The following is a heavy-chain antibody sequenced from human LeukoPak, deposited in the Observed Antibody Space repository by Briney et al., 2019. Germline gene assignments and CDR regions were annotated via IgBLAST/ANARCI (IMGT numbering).Heavy chain of an antibody. CDR1: GGSFSGYY. J-gene: IGHJ4*02. D-gene: IGHD3-16*02. Sequence: SSETLSLTCAVYGGSFSGYYWSWIRQPPGKGLEWIGEINHSGSTNYNPSLKSRVTISVDTSKNQFSLKLSSVTAAGTAVYYCASEALYYDYVWGSYRYNYFDYWGQGTLVTVSS. CDR2: INHSGST. CDR3: ASEALYYDYVWGSYRYNYFDY. V-gene: IGHV4-34*01.